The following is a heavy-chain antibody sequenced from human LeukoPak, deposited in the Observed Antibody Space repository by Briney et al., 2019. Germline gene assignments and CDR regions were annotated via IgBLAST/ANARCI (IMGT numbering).Heavy chain of an antibody. CDR1: GFTFRTYS. V-gene: IGHV3-21*04. CDR2: ISSSGSNI. Sequence: GGSLRLSCAASGFTFRTYSMNWVRQAPGKGLEWVSGISSSGSNIYYADSVKGRFTISRDNAKNSLYLQMNSLRAEDTAVYYCARDKNAAQGMDVWGQGTTVTVSS. J-gene: IGHJ6*02. CDR3: ARDKNAAQGMDV.